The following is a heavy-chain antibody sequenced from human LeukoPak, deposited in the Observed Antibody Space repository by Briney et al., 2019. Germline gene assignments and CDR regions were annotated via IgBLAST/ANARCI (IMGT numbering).Heavy chain of an antibody. Sequence: GGSLRLSCAASGFTFSSYWMNWVRQAPGKGLEWVANIKQDGSEKYYVGSVKGRFTISRDNAKNSLYLQMNSLRAEDTAVYYCAREYDDILTGSFDYWGQGTLVTVSS. CDR1: GFTFSSYW. CDR2: IKQDGSEK. J-gene: IGHJ4*02. CDR3: AREYDDILTGSFDY. D-gene: IGHD3-9*01. V-gene: IGHV3-7*01.